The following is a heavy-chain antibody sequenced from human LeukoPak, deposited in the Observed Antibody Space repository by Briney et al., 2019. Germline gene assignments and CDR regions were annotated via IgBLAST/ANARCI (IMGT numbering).Heavy chain of an antibody. J-gene: IGHJ4*02. CDR1: GFTFSSYA. Sequence: QSGGSLRLSCAASGFTFSSYAMHWVRQAPGKGLEWVAVISYDGSNKYYADSVKGRFTISRDNSKNTLYLQMNSLRAEDTAVYYCARDGGDIVVVPAAINYWGQGTLVTVSS. CDR2: ISYDGSNK. CDR3: ARDGGDIVVVPAAINY. V-gene: IGHV3-30-3*01. D-gene: IGHD2-2*01.